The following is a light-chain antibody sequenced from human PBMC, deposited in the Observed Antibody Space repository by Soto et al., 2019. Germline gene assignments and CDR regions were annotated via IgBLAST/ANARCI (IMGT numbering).Light chain of an antibody. CDR3: CSYAGRYTPYV. CDR1: SSDVGGYNY. V-gene: IGLV2-11*01. CDR2: DVT. Sequence: QSVLTQPPSVSGSPGQSVTISCSGSSSDVGGYNYVSWYQQHPGKAPKLMIYDVTQRPSGVPDRFSGSKSGNTASLTISGLQAEEEADYYCCSYAGRYTPYVFATGTKVTVL. J-gene: IGLJ1*01.